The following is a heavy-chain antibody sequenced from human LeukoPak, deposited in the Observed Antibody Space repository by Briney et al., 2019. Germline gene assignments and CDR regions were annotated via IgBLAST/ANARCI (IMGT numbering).Heavy chain of an antibody. D-gene: IGHD2-2*01. Sequence: ASVTVSCKASGYTFTGYYMHWVRQAPGQGLAWMGWINPNSCGTNYAQKFQGRVTITRDTSISTAYMELSRLRSDDTSVYYCAREQIVLVPAATGARDYWGQGTLVTVSS. CDR2: INPNSCGT. V-gene: IGHV1-2*02. J-gene: IGHJ4*02. CDR3: AREQIVLVPAATGARDY. CDR1: GYTFTGYY.